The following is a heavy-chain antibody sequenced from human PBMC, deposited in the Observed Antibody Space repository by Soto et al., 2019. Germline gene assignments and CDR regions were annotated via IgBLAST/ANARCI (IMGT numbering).Heavy chain of an antibody. V-gene: IGHV1-46*04. D-gene: IGHD3-22*01. CDR1: GYTFTSYY. CDR3: ARDRDAHYYDSSGYSFDY. CDR2: INPSGGST. Sequence: ASVKVSCKASGYTFTSYYMHWVRQAPGQGLEWLGIINPSGGSTSYAQKLQGRVTMTRDTSTTTVYMELSSLRSEDTAVYYCARDRDAHYYDSSGYSFDYWGQGTLVTFSS. J-gene: IGHJ4*02.